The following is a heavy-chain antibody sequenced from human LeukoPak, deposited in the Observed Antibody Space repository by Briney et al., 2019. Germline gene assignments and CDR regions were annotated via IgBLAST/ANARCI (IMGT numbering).Heavy chain of an antibody. D-gene: IGHD3-10*01. CDR3: AKGFSYGSGRYEYYQH. CDR2: ISASGGST. J-gene: IGHJ1*01. Sequence: PGGSLRLSCAASGFTFSNYVMSWVGQAPGKGLEWVATISASGGSTYYADSVKGRFTISRDNSKNTLFLQMNTLRTTAVYYCAKGFSYGSGRYEYYQHWGQGTLVTVYS. CDR1: GFTFSNYV. V-gene: IGHV3-23*01.